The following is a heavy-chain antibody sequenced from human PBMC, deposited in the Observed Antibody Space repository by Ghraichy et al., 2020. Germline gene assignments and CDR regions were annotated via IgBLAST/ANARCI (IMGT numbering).Heavy chain of an antibody. J-gene: IGHJ4*02. D-gene: IGHD3-22*01. CDR1: GFSLSTRGVG. CDR3: AHRRPYYDSLGYLSRRGNYFDF. Sequence: SGPTLVKPTQTLTLTCTFSGFSLSTRGVGVDWIRQPQGKALEWLTLIYWDDDKRYSPSLKSRLTITKDTSKNQVVLTMTNMDPVDTATYYCAHRRPYYDSLGYLSRRGNYFDFWGQGTVVTVSS. CDR2: IYWDDDK. V-gene: IGHV2-5*02.